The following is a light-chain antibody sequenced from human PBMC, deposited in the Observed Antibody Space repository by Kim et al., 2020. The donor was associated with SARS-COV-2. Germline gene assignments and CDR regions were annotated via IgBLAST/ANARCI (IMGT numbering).Light chain of an antibody. CDR2: ANN. Sequence: GQGVAISCSGSSSNVGSNTVNWYQLLPGAAPKILIYANNRRPSGVPDRFSGSKTGASTALAISGLQSEDEADDYCAAWDDSLSAVVFGGGTQLTVL. J-gene: IGLJ2*01. CDR3: AAWDDSLSAVV. CDR1: SSNVGSNT. V-gene: IGLV1-44*01.